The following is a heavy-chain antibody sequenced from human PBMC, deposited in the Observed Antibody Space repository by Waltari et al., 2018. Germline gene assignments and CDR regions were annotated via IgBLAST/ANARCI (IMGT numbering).Heavy chain of an antibody. J-gene: IGHJ4*02. D-gene: IGHD2-15*01. CDR1: GGTFSSYA. Sequence: QVQLVQSGAEVKKPRSSLKVSCKAPGGTFSSYAISWVRQAPGQGLEWRGGIIPIFGTANYAQKFQGRVTITADESTSTAYMELSSLRSEDTAVYYCAIRDVVVVAATGLDYWGQGTLVTVSS. V-gene: IGHV1-69*13. CDR2: IIPIFGTA. CDR3: AIRDVVVVAATGLDY.